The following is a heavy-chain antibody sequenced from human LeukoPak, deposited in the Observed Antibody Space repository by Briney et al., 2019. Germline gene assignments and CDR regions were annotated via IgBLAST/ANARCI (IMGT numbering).Heavy chain of an antibody. CDR1: GYTFTTYP. V-gene: IGHV1-3*01. J-gene: IGHJ4*02. CDR2: IIAGNGNT. CDR3: ATVSGYSSSWFDY. D-gene: IGHD6-13*01. Sequence: ASVKVSCKASGYTFTTYPMHWVRQAPGQRLEWMGWIIAGNGNTKYSQKFQGRVTITRDTSASTAHMELSSLRSQDTAVYYCATVSGYSSSWFDYWGQGTLVTVSS.